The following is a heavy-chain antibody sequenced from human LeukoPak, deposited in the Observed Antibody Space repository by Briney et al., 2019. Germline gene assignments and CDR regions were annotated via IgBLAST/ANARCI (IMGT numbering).Heavy chain of an antibody. CDR2: IKQDGSEK. J-gene: IGHJ6*02. CDR1: GFTFSSYW. V-gene: IGHV3-7*01. CDR3: ARDSPIITMIVGYGMDV. Sequence: GGSLRLSCAASGFTFSSYWMSWVPQAPGKGLEWVANIKQDGSEKYYVDSVKGRFTISRDNAKNSLYLQMNSLRAEDTAVYYCARDSPIITMIVGYGMDVWGQGTTVTVSS. D-gene: IGHD3-22*01.